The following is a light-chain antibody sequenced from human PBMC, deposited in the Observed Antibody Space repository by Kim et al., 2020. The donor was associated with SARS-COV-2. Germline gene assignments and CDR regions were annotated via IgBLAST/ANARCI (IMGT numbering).Light chain of an antibody. CDR2: SAS. CDR3: QQYGTSPST. Sequence: PGERATLSCRASQSVSSSYLAWYQQKPGQAPRLLISSASTRATGIPDRFSASGSGTDFTLTITRLEPGDFAVYYCQQYGTSPSTFGQGTRLEIK. V-gene: IGKV3-20*01. J-gene: IGKJ5*01. CDR1: QSVSSSY.